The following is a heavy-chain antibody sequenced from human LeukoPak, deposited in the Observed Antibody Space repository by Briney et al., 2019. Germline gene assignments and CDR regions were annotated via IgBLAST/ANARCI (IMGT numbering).Heavy chain of an antibody. CDR1: GGSISSYY. D-gene: IGHD2-2*03. Sequence: PEPLSFTCTVSGGSISSYYWTWIPQPPGKGVEWTGYIYYSGSAKYNSSLKSRVTMSVDTSKNRFSLKLSSVTAADTAVYYCARHRGYCSSTSCSYNWFDPWGQATLVTVSS. J-gene: IGHJ5*02. CDR3: ARHRGYCSSTSCSYNWFDP. V-gene: IGHV4-59*08. CDR2: IYYSGSA.